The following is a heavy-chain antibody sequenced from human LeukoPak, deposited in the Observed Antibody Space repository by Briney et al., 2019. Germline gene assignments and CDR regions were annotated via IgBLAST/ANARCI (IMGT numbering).Heavy chain of an antibody. CDR2: IKQDGSEK. CDR1: GFSFSTYW. V-gene: IGHV3-7*01. J-gene: IGHJ4*02. CDR3: ATDLGSSWPNF. D-gene: IGHD6-13*01. Sequence: PGGSLRLSCAVSGFSFSTYWMSWVRQAPGKGLEWVANIKQDGSEKYYVDSAKGRFTISRDNAKNSLYLQMNSLRAEDTAVYYCATDLGSSWPNFWGQGILVTVSS.